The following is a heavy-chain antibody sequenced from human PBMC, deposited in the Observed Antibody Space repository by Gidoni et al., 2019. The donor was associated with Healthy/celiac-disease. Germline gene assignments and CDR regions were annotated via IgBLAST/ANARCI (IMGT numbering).Heavy chain of an antibody. CDR3: ARDLTGPDSDYVWGSRRRRRGWFDP. J-gene: IGHJ5*02. CDR1: GFTFSDYY. D-gene: IGHD3-16*01. CDR2: ISSSGSTI. V-gene: IGHV3-11*01. Sequence: QVQLVESGGGLVKPGGSLRLSCAASGFTFSDYYMRWIRQAPGKGLEWVSYISSSGSTIYYADSVKGRFTISRDNAKNSLYLQMNSLRAEDTAVYYCARDLTGPDSDYVWGSRRRRRGWFDPWGQGTLVTVSS.